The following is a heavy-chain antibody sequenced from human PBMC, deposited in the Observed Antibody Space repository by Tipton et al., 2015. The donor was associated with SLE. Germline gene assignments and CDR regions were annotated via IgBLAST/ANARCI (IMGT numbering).Heavy chain of an antibody. Sequence: TLSLTCTVSGGSISSYYWSWIRQPPGKGLEWIGYIYYSGSTNYNPSLKSRVTISVDTSKNQFSLKLRSVTAADTAVYFCARGLGSYSSGWRYYYYMDVWGKGTTVTVSS. CDR1: GGSISSYY. D-gene: IGHD6-25*01. CDR3: ARGLGSYSSGWRYYYYMDV. J-gene: IGHJ6*03. V-gene: IGHV4-59*12. CDR2: IYYSGST.